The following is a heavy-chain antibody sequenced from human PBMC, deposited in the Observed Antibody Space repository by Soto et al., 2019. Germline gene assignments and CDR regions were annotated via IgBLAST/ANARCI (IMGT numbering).Heavy chain of an antibody. CDR1: GYTFTRYY. CDR2: INPSADTT. J-gene: IGHJ5*02. V-gene: IGHV1-46*03. CDR3: ARGGYCGGGSCKNNCFEP. D-gene: IGHD2-15*01. Sequence: ASVKVSCKASGYTFTRYYMHWVRQAPGQGLEWMGIINPSADTTSYTQKFQGRVTMTRDTSTSTVYMELSSLRSEDTAVYYCARGGYCGGGSCKNNCFEPWGQGTLVTVS.